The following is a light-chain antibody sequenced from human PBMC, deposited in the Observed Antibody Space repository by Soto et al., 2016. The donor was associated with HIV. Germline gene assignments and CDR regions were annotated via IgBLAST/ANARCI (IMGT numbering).Light chain of an antibody. CDR2: DDN. CDR1: NIGDKA. V-gene: IGLV3-21*03. CDR3: EVWDDIGDQRV. J-gene: IGLJ2*01. Sequence: SYVLTQPPSVSVAPGKTARVTCGGNNIGDKAVHWFQQKPGQAPVLVVYDDNYRPSGIPERFSGSNSGXTATLTISRVEAGDEADYYCEVWDDIGDQRVFGGGTKVTVV.